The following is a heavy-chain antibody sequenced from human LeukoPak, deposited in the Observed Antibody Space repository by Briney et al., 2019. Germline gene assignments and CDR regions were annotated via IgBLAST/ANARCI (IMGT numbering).Heavy chain of an antibody. Sequence: GGSLRLSCAASGFTFSNYGMHWVRQAPGKGLEWVAVIWYDGSNKYYADSVKGRFTLSRDNSKNTLFLQTNSLRPEDTAVYFCARDLTQLALFDYWGQGTLVTVSS. CDR3: ARDLTQLALFDY. V-gene: IGHV3-33*01. D-gene: IGHD6-13*01. J-gene: IGHJ4*02. CDR2: IWYDGSNK. CDR1: GFTFSNYG.